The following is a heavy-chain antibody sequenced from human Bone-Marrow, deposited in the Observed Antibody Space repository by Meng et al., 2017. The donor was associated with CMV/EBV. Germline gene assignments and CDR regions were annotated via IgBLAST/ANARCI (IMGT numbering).Heavy chain of an antibody. V-gene: IGHV3-30*02. CDR1: GFTFSSYG. CDR3: ARDPGIFGVANE. D-gene: IGHD3-3*01. J-gene: IGHJ4*02. CDR2: IRYDGSNK. Sequence: GEYLKISCPASGFTFSSYGMHWVRQAPGKGLEWVAFIRYDGSNKYYADSVKCRFTISRDNSKNTLYLQVNSLRAEDTAVYYCARDPGIFGVANEGGQGTRVTVSS.